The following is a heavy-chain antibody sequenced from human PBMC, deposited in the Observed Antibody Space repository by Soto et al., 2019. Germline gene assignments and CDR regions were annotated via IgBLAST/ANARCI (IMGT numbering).Heavy chain of an antibody. D-gene: IGHD3-10*01. J-gene: IGHJ6*02. V-gene: IGHV4-39*01. CDR3: ARHSAGSKPFGGMDV. CDR1: GGSISSSSYY. CDR2: IYYSGST. Sequence: QLQLQESGPGLVKPSETLSLTCTVSGGSISSSSYYWGWIRQPPGKGLEWIGSIYYSGSTYYNPSLKSRVTMSVDTYKNQFYLKLSSVAAAETAVYYCARHSAGSKPFGGMDVWGQVTTVTVSS.